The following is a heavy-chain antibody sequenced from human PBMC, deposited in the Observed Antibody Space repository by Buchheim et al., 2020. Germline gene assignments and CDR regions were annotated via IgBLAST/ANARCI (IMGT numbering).Heavy chain of an antibody. CDR1: GFTFSSYG. V-gene: IGHV3-30*03. Sequence: QVQLVESGGGVVQPGRSLRLSCAASGFTFSSYGMHWVRQAPGKGLEWVAVISYDGSNKYYADSVQGRFTISRDNSKNTLYLQMNSLRAEDTAVYYCLNWFDPWGQGTL. CDR3: LNWFDP. J-gene: IGHJ5*02. CDR2: ISYDGSNK.